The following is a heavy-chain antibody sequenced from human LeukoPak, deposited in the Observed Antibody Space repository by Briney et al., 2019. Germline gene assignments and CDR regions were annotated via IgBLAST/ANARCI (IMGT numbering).Heavy chain of an antibody. CDR1: GDSLTSHF. J-gene: IGHJ3*02. CDR3: ARRMATVTDTSDI. CDR2: VFHSGTT. V-gene: IGHV4-59*08. Sequence: SETLSLTCNVSGDSLTSHFWSWIRQTPGKGLEWIGYVFHSGTTNYCPSLKSRVTISLDTSKKQFYLRLASVTAADTAVYYCARRMATVTDTSDIWGRGTMVSVSS. D-gene: IGHD5-24*01.